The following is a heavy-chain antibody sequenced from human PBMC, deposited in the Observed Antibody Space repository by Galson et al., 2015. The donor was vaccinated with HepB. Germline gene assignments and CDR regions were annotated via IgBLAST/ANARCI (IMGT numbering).Heavy chain of an antibody. CDR1: GYTFTKYG. CDR3: ARDRQYYGSGTYKFEY. Sequence: SVKVSCKASGYTFTKYGMNWVRQAPGQGLEWMGWINTNTGNPTYAQGFTGRFVFSLDTSVNTAYVQIISLKAEDTAVYYCARDRQYYGSGTYKFEYWGQGTLVAVSS. V-gene: IGHV7-4-1*02. D-gene: IGHD3-10*01. J-gene: IGHJ4*02. CDR2: INTNTGNP.